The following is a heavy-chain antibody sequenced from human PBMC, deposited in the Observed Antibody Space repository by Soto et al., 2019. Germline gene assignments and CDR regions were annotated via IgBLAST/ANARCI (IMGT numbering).Heavy chain of an antibody. J-gene: IGHJ4*02. Sequence: GSSLRLSCAASGFTFSSYGMHWVRQAPGKGLEWVAVISYDGSNKYYADSVKGRFTISRDNSKNTLYLQMNSLRAEDTAASYCAKDLLLSGIDYWGQGTLVTVSS. CDR3: AKDLLLSGIDY. V-gene: IGHV3-30*18. D-gene: IGHD1-26*01. CDR1: GFTFSSYG. CDR2: ISYDGSNK.